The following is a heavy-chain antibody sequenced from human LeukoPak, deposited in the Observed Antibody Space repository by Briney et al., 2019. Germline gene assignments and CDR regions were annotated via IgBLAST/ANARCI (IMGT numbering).Heavy chain of an antibody. D-gene: IGHD1-26*01. CDR2: IRYDGSNK. J-gene: IGHJ3*02. V-gene: IGHV3-30*02. CDR3: ARDRAIVGASGHAFDI. CDR1: GFTFSSYG. Sequence: TGGSLRLSCAASGFTFSSYGMHWVRQAPGKGLEWVAFIRYDGSNKYYADSVKGRFTISRDNSKNTLYLQMNSLRAEDTAVYYCARDRAIVGASGHAFDIWGQGTMVTVSS.